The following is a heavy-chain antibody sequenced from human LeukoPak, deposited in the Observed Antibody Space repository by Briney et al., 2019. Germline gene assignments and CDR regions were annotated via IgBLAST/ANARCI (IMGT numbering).Heavy chain of an antibody. CDR3: AICFSGCDY. Sequence: GGSLRLSCVISGLPFNSFWRPWVRQAPGEGLVWVSRINSDGSSSAYADSVEGRFTISRNDAKNVLYLHMNSLRADDTAVYYCAICFSGCDYWGQGTLVTVSS. J-gene: IGHJ4*02. V-gene: IGHV3-74*01. CDR2: INSDGSSS. D-gene: IGHD2-21*01. CDR1: GLPFNSFW.